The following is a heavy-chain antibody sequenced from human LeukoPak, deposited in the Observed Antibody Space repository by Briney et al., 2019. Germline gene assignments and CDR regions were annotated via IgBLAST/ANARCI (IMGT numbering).Heavy chain of an antibody. CDR2: IYYSGST. V-gene: IGHV4-31*03. J-gene: IGHJ4*02. CDR3: ARRRVDGYNYAFDY. CDR1: GGSISSGVYY. D-gene: IGHD5-24*01. Sequence: SETLSLTCTVSGGSISSGVYYWSWIRQHPGKGLEWIGYIYYSGSTYYDPSLKSRVTISVDTSKSQFSLKLSSVTAADTAVYYCARRRVDGYNYAFDYWGQGTLVTVSS.